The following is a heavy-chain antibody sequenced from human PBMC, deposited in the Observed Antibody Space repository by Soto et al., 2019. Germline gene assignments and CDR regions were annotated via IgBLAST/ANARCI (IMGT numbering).Heavy chain of an antibody. J-gene: IGHJ4*02. V-gene: IGHV4-34*01. Sequence: QVQLQQWGAGLLKPSETLSLTCAVYGGSFSGYYWSWIRQPPGKGLEWIGEINHSGSTNYNPSLKSRATISVDTSKNQISLKLSSVTAADTAVYYCARGPSPFDYWGQGTLVTVSS. CDR2: INHSGST. CDR1: GGSFSGYY. CDR3: ARGPSPFDY.